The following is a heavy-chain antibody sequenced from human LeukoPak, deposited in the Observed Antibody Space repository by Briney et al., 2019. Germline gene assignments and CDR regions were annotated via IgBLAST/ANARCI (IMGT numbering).Heavy chain of an antibody. CDR3: AKMVYYDSSGYYYGGRTDNWFDP. CDR2: ISGSGGST. V-gene: IGHV3-23*01. CDR1: GFTFSSYA. D-gene: IGHD3-22*01. Sequence: GGSLRLPCAASGFTFSSYAMSWVRQAPGKGLEWVSAISGSGGSTYYADSVKGRFTISRDNSKNTLYLQMNSLRAEDTAVYYCAKMVYYDSSGYYYGGRTDNWFDPWGQGTLVTVSS. J-gene: IGHJ5*02.